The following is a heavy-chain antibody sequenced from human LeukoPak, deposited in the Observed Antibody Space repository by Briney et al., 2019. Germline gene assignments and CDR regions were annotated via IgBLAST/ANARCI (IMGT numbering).Heavy chain of an antibody. V-gene: IGHV4-34*01. CDR1: GGSFSGYY. J-gene: IGHJ6*03. Sequence: TSETLSLTCAVYGGSFSGYYWSWIRQPPGKGLEWIGEINHSGSTNYNPSLKSRVTISVDTSKNQFSLKLSSVTAADTAVYYCARRGKDYDSSGYYFYYYYYMDVWGKGTTVTISS. CDR3: ARRGKDYDSSGYYFYYYYYMDV. D-gene: IGHD3-22*01. CDR2: INHSGST.